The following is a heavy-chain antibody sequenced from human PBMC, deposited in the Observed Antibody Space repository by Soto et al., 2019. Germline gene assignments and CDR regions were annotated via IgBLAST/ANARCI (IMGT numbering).Heavy chain of an antibody. V-gene: IGHV5-10-1*01. D-gene: IGHD2-15*01. CDR2: IDPSDSYT. J-gene: IGHJ4*02. Sequence: GESPQISCQGSGCRFTNYWIRRVRQMPGKGLEWMGRIDPSDSYTNYSPSFQGHVTISADKSISTAYLQWSSLKASDTAMYYCARQRYCSGGSCVDYWGQGTLVTVSS. CDR1: GCRFTNYW. CDR3: ARQRYCSGGSCVDY.